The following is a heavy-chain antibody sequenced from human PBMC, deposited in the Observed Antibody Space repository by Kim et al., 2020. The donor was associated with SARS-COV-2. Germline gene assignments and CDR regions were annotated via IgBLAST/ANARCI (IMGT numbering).Heavy chain of an antibody. CDR1: GFTFSSYA. Sequence: GGSLRLSCAASGFTFSSYAMHWVRQAPGKGLEWVAVISYDGSNKYYADSMKGRFTISRDNSKNTLYLQMNSLRAEDTAVYYCARVPYYYDSSGYFDYWGQGTLVTVSS. J-gene: IGHJ4*02. D-gene: IGHD3-22*01. CDR3: ARVPYYYDSSGYFDY. V-gene: IGHV3-30-3*01. CDR2: ISYDGSNK.